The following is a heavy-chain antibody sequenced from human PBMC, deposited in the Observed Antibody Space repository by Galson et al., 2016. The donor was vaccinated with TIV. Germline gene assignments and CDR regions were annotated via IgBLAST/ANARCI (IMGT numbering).Heavy chain of an antibody. CDR2: ISISGTYT. J-gene: IGHJ3*01. Sequence: SLRLSCAASGFSFRHYVMTWVRQAPGKGLEWVSSISISGTYTYYPDSVRGRFTISRDNSKNTLYLQMNSLSAEDTATYYCAKSGRSGAYSWDAFDFWGQGTMVTVS. CDR3: AKSGRSGAYSWDAFDF. CDR1: GFSFRHYV. V-gene: IGHV3-23*01. D-gene: IGHD1-26*01.